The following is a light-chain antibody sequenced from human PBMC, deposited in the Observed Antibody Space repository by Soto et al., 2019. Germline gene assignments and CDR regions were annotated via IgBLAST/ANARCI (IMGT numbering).Light chain of an antibody. J-gene: IGKJ1*01. CDR3: QQRSKWRT. Sequence: EIVLTQSPGTLSLSRGERATFSCRASQSFIGHLAWYQQKPGQAPRLLIYDASKRATGIPARFSGSGFGTDYTLTISSLEPEDFAVYYCQQRSKWRTFGQGTKVDIK. CDR2: DAS. V-gene: IGKV3-11*01. CDR1: QSFIGH.